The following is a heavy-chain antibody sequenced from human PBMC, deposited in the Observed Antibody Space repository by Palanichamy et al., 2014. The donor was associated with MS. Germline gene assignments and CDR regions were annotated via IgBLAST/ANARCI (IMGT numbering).Heavy chain of an antibody. CDR3: ARDRAVASLFDY. Sequence: EVQLVESGGGLVQPGGSLRLSCAASGFTFSNYWMSWVRQAPGKGLEWVANIKQDGSEKYYVDSVKGRFTISKDNAKNSLYLQMNSLRAEDTAVYYCARDRAVASLFDYWGQGTLVTVSS. J-gene: IGHJ4*02. D-gene: IGHD6-19*01. CDR2: IKQDGSEK. CDR1: GFTFSNYW. V-gene: IGHV3-7*01.